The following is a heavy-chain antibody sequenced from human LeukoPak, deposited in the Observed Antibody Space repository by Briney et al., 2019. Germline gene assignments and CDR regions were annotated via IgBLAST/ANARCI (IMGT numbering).Heavy chain of an antibody. V-gene: IGHV1-69*06. D-gene: IGHD1-26*01. CDR3: ARSLRELTVYFDY. Sequence: GASVKVSCKASGGTFSSYAISWVRQAPGQGLEWMGGIIPIFGTANYAQKFQGRVTITADKSTSTAYMELSSLRSEDTAVYYCARSLRELTVYFDYWGQGTLVTVSS. CDR2: IIPIFGTA. J-gene: IGHJ4*02. CDR1: GGTFSSYA.